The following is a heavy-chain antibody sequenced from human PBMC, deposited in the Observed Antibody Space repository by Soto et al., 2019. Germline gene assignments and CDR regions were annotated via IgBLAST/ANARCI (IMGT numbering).Heavy chain of an antibody. D-gene: IGHD3-10*01. CDR3: ASSARWEVRGFTPLDY. V-gene: IGHV1-69*01. Sequence: QVQLVQSGAEVKKPGSSVKVSCKASGGTFSSYAISWVRQAPGQGLEWMGGIIPIFGTANYAQKFQGRVTITADESTSRAYMELGSLRSEDTAVYYCASSARWEVRGFTPLDYWGQGTLVTVSS. J-gene: IGHJ4*02. CDR1: GGTFSSYA. CDR2: IIPIFGTA.